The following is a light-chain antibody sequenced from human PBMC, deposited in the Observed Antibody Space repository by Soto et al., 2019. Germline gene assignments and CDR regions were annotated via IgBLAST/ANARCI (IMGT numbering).Light chain of an antibody. CDR1: QTIISN. J-gene: IGKJ1*01. V-gene: IGKV3-20*01. CDR2: HAS. CDR3: QQYGSSPRA. Sequence: EIVMTQSPATLSVSPGERATLSCRASQTIISNLAWYQQKPGQAPRLLIYHASSRATGIPDRFSGSGSGTDFTLIISGLEPEDFAVYYCQQYGSSPRAFGQGTKVDIK.